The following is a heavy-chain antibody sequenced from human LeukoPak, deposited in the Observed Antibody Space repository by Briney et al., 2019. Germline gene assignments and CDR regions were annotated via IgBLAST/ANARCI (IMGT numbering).Heavy chain of an antibody. CDR2: IYYSGST. Sequence: PSQTLSLTCTLSGGSISIYYWGWIGQPPGKWMEWIGSIYYSGSTYYNPSLKSRVTITVDTSKNQFSLKLSSVTAADTAVYYCASYLGVATFASDYWGQGTLVTVSS. V-gene: IGHV4-39*07. CDR3: ASYLGVATFASDY. D-gene: IGHD5-12*01. CDR1: GGSISIYY. J-gene: IGHJ4*02.